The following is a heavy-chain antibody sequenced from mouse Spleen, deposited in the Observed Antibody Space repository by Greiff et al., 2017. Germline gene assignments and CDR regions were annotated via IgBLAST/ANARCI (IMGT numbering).Heavy chain of an antibody. Sequence: VQLQQPGAELVRPGSSVKLSCKASGYTFTSYWMDWVKQRPGQGLEWIGNIYPSDSETHYNQKFKDKATLTVDKSSSTAYMQLSSLTSEDSAVYYCARERIYYYGSSYDWYFDVWGAGTTVTVSS. CDR1: GYTFTSYW. D-gene: IGHD1-1*01. CDR2: IYPSDSET. V-gene: IGHV1-61*01. J-gene: IGHJ1*01. CDR3: ARERIYYYGSSYDWYFDV.